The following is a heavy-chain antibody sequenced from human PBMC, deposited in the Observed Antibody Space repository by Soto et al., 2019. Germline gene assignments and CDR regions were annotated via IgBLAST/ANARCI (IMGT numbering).Heavy chain of an antibody. D-gene: IGHD2-15*01. CDR2: ISGYNGDT. V-gene: IGHV1-18*01. CDR3: ARGRYCSAGSCYPRWFDP. CDR1: GDTFTRYC. Sequence: ASVKVSCKASGDTFTRYCISWVRQAPGQGLEWMGWISGYNGDTNYAQKLQGRVTMTTDTSTSTAYMELRSLRSDDTAVYYCARGRYCSAGSCYPRWFDPWGQGPLVTVSS. J-gene: IGHJ5*02.